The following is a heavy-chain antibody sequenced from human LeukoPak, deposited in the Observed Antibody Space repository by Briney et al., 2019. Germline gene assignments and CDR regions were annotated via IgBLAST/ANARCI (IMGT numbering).Heavy chain of an antibody. CDR2: INPYNGNT. V-gene: IGHV1-18*01. D-gene: IGHD3-22*01. J-gene: IGHJ4*02. CDR1: GYTFSSYG. Sequence: GASVKVFCKASGYTFSSYGISWVRQAPGQGLEWVGRINPYNGNTKYVQKFYDRVSMTTDTSTSTAYMELRRLRSGDTAMYYCARGPRYDYDSSVYYFEFWGQGTLVTVSS. CDR3: ARGPRYDYDSSVYYFEF.